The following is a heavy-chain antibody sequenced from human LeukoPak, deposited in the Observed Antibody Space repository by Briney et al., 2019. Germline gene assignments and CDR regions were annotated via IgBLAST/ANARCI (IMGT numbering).Heavy chain of an antibody. Sequence: SETLSLTCSVSGGSTSEYYWGWIRQPPGKGLEWIGYIYYSGSTNYNPSLKSRVTISVNTSKNHFSLKLNSVTAADTAVYYCARVYSYGSAYFDYWGQGTLVTVSS. J-gene: IGHJ4*02. V-gene: IGHV4-59*01. CDR3: ARVYSYGSAYFDY. CDR1: GGSTSEYY. D-gene: IGHD5-18*01. CDR2: IYYSGST.